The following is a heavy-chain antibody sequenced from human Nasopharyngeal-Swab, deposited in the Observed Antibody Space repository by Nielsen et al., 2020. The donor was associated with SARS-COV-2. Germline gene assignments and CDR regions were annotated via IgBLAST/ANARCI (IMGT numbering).Heavy chain of an antibody. Sequence: SETLSLTCTVSGGSISSGGYFWSWIRQHPGKGLAWLGYIHYTGNTYYNPSLESRLTISLDTSQNQFSLKLSSVTAADTAVYYCAREVIEQAVSDAFDFWGQGTMVTVSS. V-gene: IGHV4-31*03. CDR2: IHYTGNT. CDR3: AREVIEQAVSDAFDF. CDR1: GGSISSGGYF. J-gene: IGHJ3*01. D-gene: IGHD3-16*02.